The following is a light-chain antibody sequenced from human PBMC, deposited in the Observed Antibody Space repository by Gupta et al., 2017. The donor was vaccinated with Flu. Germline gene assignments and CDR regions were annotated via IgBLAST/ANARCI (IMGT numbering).Light chain of an antibody. CDR2: EGS. V-gene: IGLV2-23*01. Sequence: QPALTQPAAAAASPGRSITISCTGTSSDVGNYNLVSWFQQQSGTAPRLMIYEGSVRPSGISDRFSGSKSGNTASLTISGLQVDDEADYYCCSYAGGSWVFGGGTKLTVL. J-gene: IGLJ3*02. CDR1: SSDVGNYNL. CDR3: CSYAGGSWV.